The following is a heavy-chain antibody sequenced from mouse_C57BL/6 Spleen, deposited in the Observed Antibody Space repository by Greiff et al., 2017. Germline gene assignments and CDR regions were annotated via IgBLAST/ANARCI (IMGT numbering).Heavy chain of an antibody. V-gene: IGHV1-15*01. CDR2: IDPETGGT. J-gene: IGHJ2*01. CDR3: TRSLYGNYVNYFDY. Sequence: VQLQQSGAELVRPGASVTLSCKASGYTFTDYEMHWVKQTPVHGLEWIGAIDPETGGTAYNQKFKGKAILTADKSSSTAYMELRSLTSEDSAVYYCTRSLYGNYVNYFDYWGQGTTRTVSS. D-gene: IGHD2-1*01. CDR1: GYTFTDYE.